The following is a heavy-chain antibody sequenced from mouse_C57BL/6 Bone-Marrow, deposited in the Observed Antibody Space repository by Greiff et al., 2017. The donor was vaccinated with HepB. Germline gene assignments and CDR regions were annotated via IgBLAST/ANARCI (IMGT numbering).Heavy chain of an antibody. J-gene: IGHJ3*01. Sequence: LVRPGTSVKLSCKASGYTFTSYWMHWVKQRPGQGLEWIGVIDPSDSYTNYNQKFKGKATLTVDTSSSTAYMQLSSLTSEDSAVYYCARSRDYDGRFAYWGQGTLVTVSA. CDR1: GYTFTSYW. V-gene: IGHV1-59*01. CDR2: IDPSDSYT. D-gene: IGHD2-4*01. CDR3: ARSRDYDGRFAY.